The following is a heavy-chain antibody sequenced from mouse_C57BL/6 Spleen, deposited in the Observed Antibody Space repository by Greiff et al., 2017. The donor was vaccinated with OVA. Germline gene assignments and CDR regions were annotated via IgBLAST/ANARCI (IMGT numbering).Heavy chain of an antibody. Sequence: EVKLQESGGDLVKPGGSLKLSCAASGFTFSSYGMSWVRQTPDKRLEWVATISSGGSYTYYPDSVKGRFTISRDNAKNTLYLQMSSLKSEDTAMYYCARQGDYYSNPYYFDYWGQGTTLTVSS. CDR3: ARQGDYYSNPYYFDY. V-gene: IGHV5-6*01. J-gene: IGHJ2*01. CDR1: GFTFSSYG. CDR2: ISSGGSYT. D-gene: IGHD2-5*01.